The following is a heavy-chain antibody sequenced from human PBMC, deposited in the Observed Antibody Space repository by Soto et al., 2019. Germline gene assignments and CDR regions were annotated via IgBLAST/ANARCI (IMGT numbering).Heavy chain of an antibody. CDR1: GFTFSSYA. V-gene: IGHV3-23*01. CDR2: ISGSGGST. CDR3: AKDAGYSSGWGLAFDY. J-gene: IGHJ4*02. Sequence: GGSLRLSCAASGFTFSSYAMSWVRQAPGKGLEWVSAISGSGGSTYYADSVKGRFTISRDNSKNTLYLQMNSLRAEDTAVYYCAKDAGYSSGWGLAFDYWGQGTLVTVSS. D-gene: IGHD6-19*01.